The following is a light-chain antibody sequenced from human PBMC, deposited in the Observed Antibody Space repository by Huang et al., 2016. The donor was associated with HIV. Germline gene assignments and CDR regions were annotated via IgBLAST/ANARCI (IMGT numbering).Light chain of an antibody. V-gene: IGKV1-33*01. J-gene: IGKJ4*01. CDR2: DAS. Sequence: DIQMTQSPSSLSASVGDRVTITCQASQDITNYLNWYQQKPGEAPKLLIYDASNFETGVPARFSGSGSGTDFTFTISSLQPEDIATYYCQQYDNLPLTFGGGTKVEIK. CDR1: QDITNY. CDR3: QQYDNLPLT.